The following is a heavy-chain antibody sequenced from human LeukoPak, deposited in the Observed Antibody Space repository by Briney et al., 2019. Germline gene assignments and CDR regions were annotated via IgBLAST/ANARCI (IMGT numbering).Heavy chain of an antibody. CDR3: ARDLVVRIPLYGMDV. J-gene: IGHJ6*02. CDR2: IYHSGST. V-gene: IGHV4-4*02. D-gene: IGHD2-15*01. Sequence: PSETLSLTCAVSGGSISSSNWWSWVRQPPGKGLEWIGEIYHSGSTNYNPSLKSRVTISVDKSKNQFSLKLSSVTAADTAVYYCARDLVVRIPLYGMDVWGQGTTVTVSS. CDR1: GGSISSSNW.